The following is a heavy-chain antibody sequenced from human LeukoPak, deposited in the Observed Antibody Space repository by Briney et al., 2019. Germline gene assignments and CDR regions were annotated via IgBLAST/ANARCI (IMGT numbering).Heavy chain of an antibody. V-gene: IGHV5-51*01. CDR3: ARTHYYYDSSGYYYYFDY. D-gene: IGHD3-22*01. Sequence: GESLKISCKGSGYSFTSYWIGWVRQMPGKGLEWMGIIYPGDSDTRYSPSFQGQVTISADKSISAAYLQWSSLKASDTAMYYCARTHYYYDSSGYYYYFDYWGQGTLVTVSS. CDR1: GYSFTSYW. CDR2: IYPGDSDT. J-gene: IGHJ4*02.